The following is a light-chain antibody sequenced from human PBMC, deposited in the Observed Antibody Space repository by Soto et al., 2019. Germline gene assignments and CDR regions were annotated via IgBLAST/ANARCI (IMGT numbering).Light chain of an antibody. CDR3: QSYDSSLSGSNVV. CDR1: SSNIGAGYD. J-gene: IGLJ2*01. CDR2: GNN. Sequence: QSALTQPPSVSGAPGQRVTISCTGSSSNIGAGYDVHWYQQLPGTAPKLLIYGNNNRPSGVPDRFSGSKSGTSASLAITGLQAEDEADYYCQSYDSSLSGSNVVFGGGTKLTV. V-gene: IGLV1-40*01.